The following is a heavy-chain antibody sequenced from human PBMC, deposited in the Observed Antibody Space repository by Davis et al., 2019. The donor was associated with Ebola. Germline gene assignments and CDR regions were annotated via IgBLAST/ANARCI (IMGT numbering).Heavy chain of an antibody. CDR3: ARSGIVVFGVVIHALGY. D-gene: IGHD3-3*01. J-gene: IGHJ4*02. CDR1: GYTFTSYD. Sequence: AASVKVSCKASGYTFTSYDINWVRQATGQGLEWMGWMNPNSGNTGYAQKFQGRVTMTRNTSISTAYMELSNLRSEDTAVYYCARSGIVVFGVVIHALGYWGQGTLVTVSS. V-gene: IGHV1-8*01. CDR2: MNPNSGNT.